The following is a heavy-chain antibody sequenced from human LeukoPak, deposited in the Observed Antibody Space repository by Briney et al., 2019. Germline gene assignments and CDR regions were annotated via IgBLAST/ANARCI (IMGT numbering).Heavy chain of an antibody. V-gene: IGHV3-23*01. D-gene: IGHD2-2*01. Sequence: PGRSLRLSCVASGFTFSSYAINWVRQAPGKGLEWVSVISGSGGNTKYADSVKGRFTISRDNSKNTLYLQMNSLRAADTAVYYCAKGHCVSTTCYVYYFEYWGERALFTVSS. CDR3: AKGHCVSTTCYVYYFEY. CDR1: GFTFSSYA. CDR2: ISGSGGNT. J-gene: IGHJ4*02.